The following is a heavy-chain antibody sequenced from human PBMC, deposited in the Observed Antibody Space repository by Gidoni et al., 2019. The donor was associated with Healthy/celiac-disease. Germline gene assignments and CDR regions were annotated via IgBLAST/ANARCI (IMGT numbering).Heavy chain of an antibody. CDR2: INHSGST. CDR1: GGSFSGYY. Sequence: QVQLQQWGAGLLKPSETLSLTCAVQGGSFSGYYWSWIRQPPGRGLEWIGEINHSGSTNYNPSLKSRVTISVDTSKNQFSLKLSSVTAADTAVYYCAGVEWLPNYYYYYGMDVWGQGTTVTVSS. J-gene: IGHJ6*02. V-gene: IGHV4-34*01. CDR3: AGVEWLPNYYYYYGMDV. D-gene: IGHD3-3*01.